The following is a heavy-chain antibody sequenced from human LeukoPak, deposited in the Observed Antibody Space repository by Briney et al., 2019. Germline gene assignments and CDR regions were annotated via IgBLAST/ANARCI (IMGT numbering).Heavy chain of an antibody. CDR3: ARVVNYYDSSGFLDI. Sequence: SETLSLTCTVSGGSISSGDYYWSWIRQPPGKGLEWIGYIYYSGSTYYNPSLKSRVTISVDTSKSQFSLKLSSVTAADTAVYYCARVVNYYDSSGFLDIWGQGTMVTVSS. V-gene: IGHV4-30-4*08. CDR2: IYYSGST. CDR1: GGSISSGDYY. D-gene: IGHD3-22*01. J-gene: IGHJ3*02.